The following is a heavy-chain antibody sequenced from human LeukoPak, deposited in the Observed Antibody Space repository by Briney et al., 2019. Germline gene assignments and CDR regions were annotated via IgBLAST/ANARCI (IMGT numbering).Heavy chain of an antibody. J-gene: IGHJ4*02. D-gene: IGHD3-10*01. Sequence: GRSLRLSCAASGFTFSSYGMHWVRQAPGKGLEWVAVIWYDGSNKYYADSVKGRFTISRDNSKNTLYLQMNSLRAEDTAVYYCARDMTAGTGKVLLWFGVLDYWGQGTLVTVSS. V-gene: IGHV3-33*01. CDR1: GFTFSSYG. CDR3: ARDMTAGTGKVLLWFGVLDY. CDR2: IWYDGSNK.